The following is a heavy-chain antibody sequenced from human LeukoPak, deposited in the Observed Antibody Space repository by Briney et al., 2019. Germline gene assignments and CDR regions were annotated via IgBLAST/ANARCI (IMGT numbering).Heavy chain of an antibody. CDR2: ISSSSSYI. Sequence: PGGSLRLSCAASGFTFSSYTMSWVRQAPGKGLEWVSSISSSSSYIYYADSVKGRFTISGDNAKNSLFLQMNSLRAEDTAVYYCARDSKPCDYWGQGTLVTVSS. D-gene: IGHD1-14*01. V-gene: IGHV3-21*01. CDR1: GFTFSSYT. CDR3: ARDSKPCDY. J-gene: IGHJ4*02.